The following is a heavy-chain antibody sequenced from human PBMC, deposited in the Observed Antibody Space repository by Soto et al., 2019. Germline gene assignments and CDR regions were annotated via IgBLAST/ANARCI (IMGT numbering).Heavy chain of an antibody. D-gene: IGHD3-10*01. Sequence: QVQLQESGPGLVKPSETLSLTCTVSGGSISSYYWSWIRQPPGKGLEWIGYIYYSGSTNYNPSLQRRVTISVDTSKNQFSLKLSSVTAADTAVYYCARVIGDGSVLWEFDYWGQGTLVTVSS. CDR3: ARVIGDGSVLWEFDY. CDR2: IYYSGST. J-gene: IGHJ4*02. CDR1: GGSISSYY. V-gene: IGHV4-59*01.